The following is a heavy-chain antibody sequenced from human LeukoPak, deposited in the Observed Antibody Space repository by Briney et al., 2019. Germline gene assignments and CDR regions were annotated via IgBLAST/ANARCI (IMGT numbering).Heavy chain of an antibody. CDR3: ARQGYSSSSGFDY. CDR2: ISHIGST. CDR1: GGSISSGGYS. V-gene: IGHV4-30-2*01. D-gene: IGHD6-6*01. Sequence: SETLSLTCAVSGGSISSGGYSWDWIRQPPGKGLEWIGYISHIGSTYYNPSLGSRVTISIDRPKNQFSLKLSSVTAADTAVYYCARQGYSSSSGFDYWGQGTLVTVSS. J-gene: IGHJ4*02.